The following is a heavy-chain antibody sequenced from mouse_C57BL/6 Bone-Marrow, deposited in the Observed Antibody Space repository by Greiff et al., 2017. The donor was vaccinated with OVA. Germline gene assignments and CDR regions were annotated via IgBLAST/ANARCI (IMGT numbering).Heavy chain of an antibody. Sequence: VQLQQSGPGLVKPSQSLSLTCSVTGYSITSGYYWNWIRQFPGNKLEWMGYISYDGSNNYNPSLKNRISITRDTSKNQFFLKLNSVTTEDTATYYCARGEIITTVVADYWGQGTTLTVSS. V-gene: IGHV3-6*01. J-gene: IGHJ2*01. CDR3: ARGEIITTVVADY. CDR1: GYSITSGYY. D-gene: IGHD1-1*01. CDR2: ISYDGSN.